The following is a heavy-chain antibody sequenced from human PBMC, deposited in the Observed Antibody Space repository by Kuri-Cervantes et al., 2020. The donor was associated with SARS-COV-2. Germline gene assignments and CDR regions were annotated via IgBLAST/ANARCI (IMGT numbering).Heavy chain of an antibody. D-gene: IGHD3-22*01. V-gene: IGHV3-64D*08. J-gene: IGHJ4*02. CDR2: INIYGDTT. CDR3: VKDYDNTGFYPQLNY. CDR1: GFTFRRNE. Sequence: GSLRLSCSASGFTFRRNEMHWVRQAPGKGLQYVSGINIYGDTTYSADSVKGRFSISRDNTRNLVYLQMSSLRPDDTAIYYCVKDYDNTGFYPQLNYWGQGTVVTVSS.